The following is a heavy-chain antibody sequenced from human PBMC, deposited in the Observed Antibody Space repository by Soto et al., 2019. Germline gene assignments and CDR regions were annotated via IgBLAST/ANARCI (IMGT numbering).Heavy chain of an antibody. CDR2: ISGIGGST. CDR1: GFTFSRYA. CDR3: AKDGNSYGSDY. D-gene: IGHD5-18*01. J-gene: IGHJ4*02. Sequence: EMQLLESGGGLVQPGGSLRLSCAASGFTFSRYAMSWVHQAPGKGLEWVSSISGIGGSTYYADSVKGRFTISRDNSKNALYLQMNSLRAEDSAVFYCAKDGNSYGSDYWGQGTLVTVS. V-gene: IGHV3-23*01.